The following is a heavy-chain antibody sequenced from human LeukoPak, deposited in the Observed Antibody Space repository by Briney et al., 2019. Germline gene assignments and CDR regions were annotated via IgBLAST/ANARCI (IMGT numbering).Heavy chain of an antibody. V-gene: IGHV3-23*01. J-gene: IGHJ4*02. CDR1: GFPFSSYA. CDR2: IFDSGSQT. Sequence: GGSLRLSCEASGFPFSSYAMSWVRQAPGKGLEWVSGIFDSGSQTFYADSVKGRFTISRDNSKKILFLQMNTLKAEDTVVYYCAKNMESFDHWGQGALVTVSS. D-gene: IGHD3-3*01. CDR3: AKNMESFDH.